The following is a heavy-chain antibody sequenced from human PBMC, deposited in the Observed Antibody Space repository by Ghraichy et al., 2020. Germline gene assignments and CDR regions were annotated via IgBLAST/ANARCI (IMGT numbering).Heavy chain of an antibody. CDR1: GYSFTSYW. Sequence: GESLNISCKGSGYSFTSYWIGWVRQMPGKDLEWMGIIYPGDSDTRYSPSFQGQVTISADKSISTAYLQWSSLKASDTAMYYCARTGLVTPDAFDIWGQGTMVTVSS. D-gene: IGHD3/OR15-3a*01. CDR2: IYPGDSDT. V-gene: IGHV5-51*01. CDR3: ARTGLVTPDAFDI. J-gene: IGHJ3*02.